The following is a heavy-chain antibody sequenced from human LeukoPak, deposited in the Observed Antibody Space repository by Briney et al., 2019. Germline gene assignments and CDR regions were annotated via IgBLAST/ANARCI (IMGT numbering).Heavy chain of an antibody. D-gene: IGHD3-3*01. CDR2: IIPIFGTA. CDR3: ARVHTYYDFWSGDFDY. Sequence: SVKVSCKASGGTFSSYAISWVRQAPGQGLEWMGGIIPIFGTANYAQKFQGRVTITADESTSTAYMELSSLRSEDTAVYYCARVHTYYDFWSGDFDYWGQGTLVTVSS. V-gene: IGHV1-69*01. CDR1: GGTFSSYA. J-gene: IGHJ4*02.